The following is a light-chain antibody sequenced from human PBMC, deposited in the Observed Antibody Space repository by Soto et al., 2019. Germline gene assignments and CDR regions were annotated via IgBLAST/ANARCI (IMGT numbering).Light chain of an antibody. Sequence: QSALTQPASVSGSPGQSITISCTGTSSDVGGYNYVSWYQQHPGQAPKLMLYDVSNRPSGVSNRFSGSKSGNTASLTISGLQGEDEADYYCSSYTSSRLRVFGGGTKVTVL. CDR1: SSDVGGYNY. J-gene: IGLJ3*02. V-gene: IGLV2-14*03. CDR3: SSYTSSRLRV. CDR2: DVS.